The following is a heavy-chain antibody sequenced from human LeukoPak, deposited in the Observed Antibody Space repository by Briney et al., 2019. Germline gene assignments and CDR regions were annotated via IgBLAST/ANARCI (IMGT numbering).Heavy chain of an antibody. J-gene: IGHJ5*02. CDR2: IYTGGRT. V-gene: IGHV4-61*02. D-gene: IGHD3-3*01. CDR1: GGSMNSGGDY. Sequence: SEILSLTCSVSGGSMNSGGDYWTWIRQPAGKQLEWIGLIYTGGRTNHNPSLESRVTISIDASKNRFSLTLASVTVADTAVYYCARDFWPWGQGTLVTVSS. CDR3: ARDFWP.